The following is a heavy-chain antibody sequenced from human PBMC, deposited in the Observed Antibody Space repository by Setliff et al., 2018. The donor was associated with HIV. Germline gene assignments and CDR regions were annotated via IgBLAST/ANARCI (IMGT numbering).Heavy chain of an antibody. CDR1: GGSISSGSYY. J-gene: IGHJ5*02. Sequence: PSETLSLTCTVSGGSISSGSYYWSWIRQPAGKGLEWIGHIYTSGSTNYNPSLRSRVTISVDTSKNQFSLKLSSVTAADTAVYYCARDLGSAYSYAQGRFDPWGQGTLVTVSS. V-gene: IGHV4-61*09. D-gene: IGHD5-18*01. CDR3: ARDLGSAYSYAQGRFDP. CDR2: IYTSGST.